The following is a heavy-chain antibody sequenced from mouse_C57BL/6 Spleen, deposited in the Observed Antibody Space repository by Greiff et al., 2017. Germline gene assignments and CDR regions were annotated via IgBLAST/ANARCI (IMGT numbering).Heavy chain of an antibody. CDR3: ARHEEGYYYGSSYDAMDY. V-gene: IGHV1-62-2*01. Sequence: QVQLKQSGAELVKPGASVKLSCKASGYTFTEYTIHWVKQRSGQGLEWIGWFYPGRGSIKYNEKFKDKATLTADKSSSTVYMELSRLTSEDSAVYFCARHEEGYYYGSSYDAMDYWGQGTSATVSS. J-gene: IGHJ4*01. D-gene: IGHD1-1*01. CDR2: FYPGRGSI. CDR1: GYTFTEYT.